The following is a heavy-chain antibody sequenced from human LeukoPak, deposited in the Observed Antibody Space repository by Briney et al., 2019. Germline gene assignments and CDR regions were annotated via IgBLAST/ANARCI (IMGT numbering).Heavy chain of an antibody. CDR1: GFTFSSYA. Sequence: QTGGSLRLSCAASGFTFSSYAMSWVRQAPGKGLEYVSAISSNGGSTYYANSVKGRFTISRDNSKNTLYLQMGSLRAEDMAVYYCARVALYSGSYDYWGQGTLVTVSS. V-gene: IGHV3-64*01. CDR2: ISSNGGST. J-gene: IGHJ4*02. CDR3: ARVALYSGSYDY. D-gene: IGHD1-26*01.